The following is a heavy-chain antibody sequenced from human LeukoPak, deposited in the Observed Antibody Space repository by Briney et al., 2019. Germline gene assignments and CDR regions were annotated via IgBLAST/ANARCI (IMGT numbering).Heavy chain of an antibody. V-gene: IGHV1-69*06. Sequence: GSSVKVSCKASGGTFSSYAISWVRQAPGQGLEWMGGIIPIFGTANYAQKFQGRVTITADKSTSTAYMELSSLRSEDTAVYYCARDIVATGAFDAFDIWGQGTMVTVSS. CDR1: GGTFSSYA. J-gene: IGHJ3*02. D-gene: IGHD5-12*01. CDR2: IIPIFGTA. CDR3: ARDIVATGAFDAFDI.